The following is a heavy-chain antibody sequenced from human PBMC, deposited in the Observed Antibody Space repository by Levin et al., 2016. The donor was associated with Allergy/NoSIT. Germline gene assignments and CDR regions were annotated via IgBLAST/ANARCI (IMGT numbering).Heavy chain of an antibody. V-gene: IGHV1-24*01. CDR2: FDPEDGER. CDR3: ATERIDYSTPFYNYYGLDV. J-gene: IGHJ6*02. Sequence: WVRQAPGQGLEWMGGFDPEDGERIYGQKFQGRVAMTEDTSTNTAYMELGSLRSEDTAVYYCATERIDYSTPFYNYYGLDVWGQGTTVTVSS. D-gene: IGHD2-15*01.